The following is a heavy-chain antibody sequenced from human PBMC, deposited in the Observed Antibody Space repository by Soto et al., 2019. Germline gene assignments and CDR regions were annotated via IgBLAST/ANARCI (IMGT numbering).Heavy chain of an antibody. CDR2: INPSGGST. V-gene: IGHV1-46*01. Sequence: QVQLVQSGAEVKKPGASVKVSCKASGYTFTSYYMHWVRQAPGQGLEWMGIINPSGGSTSYAQKFQGRVTMTRDTSTSTVYMELSSLRSEDTAVYYCARDPLITMVRGGDYYFDYWGQGTLVTVSS. J-gene: IGHJ4*02. CDR1: GYTFTSYY. D-gene: IGHD3-10*01. CDR3: ARDPLITMVRGGDYYFDY.